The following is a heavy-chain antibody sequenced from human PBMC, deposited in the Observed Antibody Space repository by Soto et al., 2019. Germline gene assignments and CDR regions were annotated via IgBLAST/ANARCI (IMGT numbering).Heavy chain of an antibody. CDR1: GGSIGSYY. D-gene: IGHD3-10*01. CDR2: IYHSETT. V-gene: IGHV4-59*08. Sequence: SETLSLPCSVSGGSIGSYYWSWIRQPPGKGLEWIGFIYHSETTNYNPSLKSRVTISVDTPKNLFSLKLSSVTAADTAMYYCARLGLYSCGSGSCYPGYFDSRGQGTLVTVS. J-gene: IGHJ4*02. CDR3: ARLGLYSCGSGSCYPGYFDS.